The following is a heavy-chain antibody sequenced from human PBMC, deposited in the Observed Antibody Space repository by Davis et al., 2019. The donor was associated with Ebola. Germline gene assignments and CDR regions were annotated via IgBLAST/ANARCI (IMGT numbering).Heavy chain of an antibody. CDR2: IYSGGST. CDR3: ASERIAAPGYYGMDV. J-gene: IGHJ6*02. Sequence: PGGSLRLSCAASGFTFSSYYMSWVRQAPGKGLEWVSVIYSGGSTYYSDYVKSRFTISRDNSKNKLYLQKNSVRAEDTAVYYCASERIAAPGYYGMDVWRQGTTVTVSS. CDR1: GFTFSSYY. D-gene: IGHD6-13*01. V-gene: IGHV3-66*02.